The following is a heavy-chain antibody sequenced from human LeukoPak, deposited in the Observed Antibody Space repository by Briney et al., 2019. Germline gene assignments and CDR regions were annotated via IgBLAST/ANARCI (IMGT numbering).Heavy chain of an antibody. Sequence: GGTLRLSCAASGVTFSSYGMHWVHQAPGKGLEWVAFIRYDGSNKYYTGSVKGRITISRDNTKHTLHLQMNMLGADDTVYYYCAKDKDTWKRTSISDFDYWVQGTLVTVYS. J-gene: IGHJ4*02. CDR3: AKDKDTWKRTSISDFDY. CDR1: GVTFSSYG. D-gene: IGHD1-1*01. CDR2: IRYDGSNK. V-gene: IGHV3-30*02.